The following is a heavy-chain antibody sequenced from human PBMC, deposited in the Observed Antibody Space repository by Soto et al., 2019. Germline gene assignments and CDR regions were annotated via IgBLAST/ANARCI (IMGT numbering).Heavy chain of an antibody. Sequence: PSETLSLTCAVYGGSFSGYYWDWIRQPPGKGLEWIGEINPDGATNYTPSLRGRVTISIDTSRNQFSLKLSSVTAADTAVYYCARGQRSDPFSDYWGQGALVTVSS. CDR2: INPDGAT. J-gene: IGHJ4*02. CDR3: ARGQRSDPFSDY. CDR1: GGSFSGYY. V-gene: IGHV4-34*01.